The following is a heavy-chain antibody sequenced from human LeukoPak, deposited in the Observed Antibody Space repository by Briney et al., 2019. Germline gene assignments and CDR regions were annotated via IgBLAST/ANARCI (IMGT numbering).Heavy chain of an antibody. Sequence: SETLSLTCAVYVGSFTDYYWAWIRQPPGKGLEWIGEINHSGSSNYNPSLKSRVTTSVVTSKNQFSLKVSSVTTADTAVYYCARRREGYFDLWGRGNLVTVSS. CDR2: INHSGSS. CDR1: VGSFTDYY. J-gene: IGHJ2*01. V-gene: IGHV4-34*01. CDR3: ARRREGYFDL.